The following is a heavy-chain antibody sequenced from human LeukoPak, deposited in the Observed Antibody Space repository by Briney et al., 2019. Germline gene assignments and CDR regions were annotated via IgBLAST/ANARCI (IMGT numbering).Heavy chain of an antibody. CDR3: SRHTHWGFHY. CDR2: IHPNDAST. J-gene: IGHJ4*02. D-gene: IGHD7-27*01. Sequence: RGESLKISCKASGYSFASYWIGWVRQMSGKGLEWMAIIHPNDASTIYSPSFQGQVTISADKSISTAYLQWSTLKASDTAIYYCSRHTHWGFHYWDRGPPLTVSS. CDR1: GYSFASYW. V-gene: IGHV5-51*01.